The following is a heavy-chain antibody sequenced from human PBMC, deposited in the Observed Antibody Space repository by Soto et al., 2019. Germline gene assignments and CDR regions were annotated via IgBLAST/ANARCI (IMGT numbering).Heavy chain of an antibody. CDR1: GGSISSSNW. D-gene: IGHD3-22*01. V-gene: IGHV4-4*02. CDR2: IYHSGST. J-gene: IGHJ4*02. Sequence: QVQLQESGPGLVKPSGTLSLTCAVSGGSISSSNWWSWVRQPPGKELEWIGEIYHSGSTNYNPSLKSRVTVSVDKSKHQFSLKLSSVTAADTAVYYCARDLENDSSGLSLDYWGQGTLVTVSS. CDR3: ARDLENDSSGLSLDY.